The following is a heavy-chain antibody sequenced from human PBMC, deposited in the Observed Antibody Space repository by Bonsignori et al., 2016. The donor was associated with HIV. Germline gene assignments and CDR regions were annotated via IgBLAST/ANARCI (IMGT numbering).Heavy chain of an antibody. CDR3: ACSTTYNDVWSRFSDMDV. V-gene: IGHV1-2*02. CDR1: GYTFTDYY. J-gene: IGHJ6*03. CDR2: VNPKTGGA. D-gene: IGHD3-3*01. Sequence: QVQLVQSGAEVKRSGASVKVSCQASGYTFTDYYMHWVRQAPGQGLEWIGWVNPKTGGANYAQKFQGRVTLPRDRSINTAYMELRRLTSDDTAVYFCACSTTYNDVWSRFSDMDVWGEGT.